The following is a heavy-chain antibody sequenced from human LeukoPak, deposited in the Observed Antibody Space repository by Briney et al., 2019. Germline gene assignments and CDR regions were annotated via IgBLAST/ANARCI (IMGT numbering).Heavy chain of an antibody. CDR1: GDTFSGYF. D-gene: IGHD6-19*01. J-gene: IGHJ4*02. Sequence: ASVKVSFEASGDTFSGYFIHWVRQAPGQGLEWMGNINTYSGVTNYAQNFQGRVTMTRDTSISTAYMELSSLRSDDTAVFYCAREDESGWRRFDYWGQGNLVTVSS. V-gene: IGHV1-2*02. CDR2: INTYSGVT. CDR3: AREDESGWRRFDY.